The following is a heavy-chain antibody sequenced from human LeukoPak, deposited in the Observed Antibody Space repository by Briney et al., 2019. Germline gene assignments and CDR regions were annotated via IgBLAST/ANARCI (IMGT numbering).Heavy chain of an antibody. CDR2: VNHSGRT. CDR3: ARSIAVAGTVYYMDV. D-gene: IGHD6-19*01. Sequence: PSETLSLTCAVYGGSFSDYWWTWIRQSPGKGLEWIGEVNHSGRTNYNPSLKSRVSISVDRSKKQFSLKLTSVTAADTAVYYCARSIAVAGTVYYMDVWGKGTTVTISS. CDR1: GGSFSDYW. V-gene: IGHV4-34*01. J-gene: IGHJ6*03.